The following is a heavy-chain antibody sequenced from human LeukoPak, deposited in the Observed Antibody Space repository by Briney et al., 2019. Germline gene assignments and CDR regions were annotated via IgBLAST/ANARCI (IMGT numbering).Heavy chain of an antibody. CDR1: GFTFSSYW. V-gene: IGHV3-7*02. CDR3: ARSMAAAGST. D-gene: IGHD6-13*01. J-gene: IGHJ4*02. CDR2: IKQDGTEI. Sequence: PGGSLRLSCGASGFTFSSYWMSWVRQAPGKGPEWVANIKQDGTEIYYVDSVRGRFTISRDNAKNSLYLQMNSLRAEDTAVYYCARSMAAAGSTWGQGTLVTVSS.